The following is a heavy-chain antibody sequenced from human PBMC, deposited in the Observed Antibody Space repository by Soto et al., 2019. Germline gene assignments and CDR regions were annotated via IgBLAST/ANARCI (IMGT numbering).Heavy chain of an antibody. Sequence: ASVKVSCKASGYTFTSYYMHWVRQAPGQGLEWMGIINPSGGSTSYAQKFQGRVTMTRDTSTSTVYMELSSLRSEDTAVYYCARVGCSSTSCKPMDVWGQGTTVTVSS. CDR2: INPSGGST. D-gene: IGHD2-2*01. V-gene: IGHV1-46*01. CDR3: ARVGCSSTSCKPMDV. J-gene: IGHJ6*02. CDR1: GYTFTSYY.